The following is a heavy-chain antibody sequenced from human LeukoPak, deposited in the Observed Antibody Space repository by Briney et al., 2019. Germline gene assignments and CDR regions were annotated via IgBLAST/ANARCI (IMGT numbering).Heavy chain of an antibody. CDR1: GFTFSGYA. V-gene: IGHV3-30-3*01. CDR2: ISYDGGSNK. D-gene: IGHD3-3*01. CDR3: ARVINYDFWSGYYPLDY. Sequence: SGRSLRLSCAASGFTFSGYAMHWVRQAPGKGLEWVALISYDGGSNKYYADSVKGRFTISRDNSKNTPCLQMNSLRAEDTAVYYCARVINYDFWSGYYPLDYWGQGTLVTVSS. J-gene: IGHJ4*02.